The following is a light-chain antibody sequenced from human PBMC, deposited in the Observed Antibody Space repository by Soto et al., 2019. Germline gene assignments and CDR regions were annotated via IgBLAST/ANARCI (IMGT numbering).Light chain of an antibody. CDR1: QSVSSN. CDR3: QQYGSSPTIT. J-gene: IGKJ5*01. CDR2: GAS. V-gene: IGKV3-15*01. Sequence: EIVMTQSPATRSLSPGERATLSCRASQSVSSNLAWYQQKPGQAPRLLIYGASTRATGIPARFSGSGSGTEFTLTISSMQSEDFAVYYCQQYGSSPTITFCQGTRLENK.